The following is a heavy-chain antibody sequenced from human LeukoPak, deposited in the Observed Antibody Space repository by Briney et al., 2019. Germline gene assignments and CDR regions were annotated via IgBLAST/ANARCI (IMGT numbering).Heavy chain of an antibody. D-gene: IGHD6-13*01. CDR1: GYTFTSYY. J-gene: IGHJ6*02. V-gene: IGHV1-46*01. Sequence: ASVKVSCTASGYTFTSYYMHWVRQAPGQGLEWMGIINPSGGSTSYAQKFQGRVTMTRDTSTSTVYMELSSLRSEDTAVYYCASPGIAAAGPMPYYYYGMDVWGQGTTVTVSS. CDR2: INPSGGST. CDR3: ASPGIAAAGPMPYYYYGMDV.